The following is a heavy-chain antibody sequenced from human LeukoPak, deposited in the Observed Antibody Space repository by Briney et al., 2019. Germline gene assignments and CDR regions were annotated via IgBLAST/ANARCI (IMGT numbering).Heavy chain of an antibody. CDR2: INHSGST. D-gene: IGHD6-13*01. V-gene: IGHV4-34*01. Sequence: SETLSLTCAVYGGSFSGYYWSWIRQPPGKGLEWIGEINHSGSTNYNPSLKSRVTISVDTSKNQFSLKLSSVTAADTAVYYCARDCVGTVCDKTLRPHSSWVLTDCRGQGTLVTVSS. J-gene: IGHJ4*02. CDR1: GGSFSGYY. CDR3: ARDCVGTVCDKTLRPHSSWVLTDC.